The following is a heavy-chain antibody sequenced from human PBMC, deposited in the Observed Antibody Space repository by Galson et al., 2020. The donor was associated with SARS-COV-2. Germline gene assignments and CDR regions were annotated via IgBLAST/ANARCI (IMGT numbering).Heavy chain of an antibody. Sequence: ASVKVSCKASQYMFTDYYIQWVRQAPGQGLEWVGWINPNSGGTNYAQKFQGRVTMTRDTSISTAYMELSRLRSDDTAVYYCARDSKYHLYYYYYMDVWGKGTTVTVSS. V-gene: IGHV1-2*02. CDR3: ARDSKYHLYYYYYMDV. D-gene: IGHD6-6*01. J-gene: IGHJ6*03. CDR1: QYMFTDYY. CDR2: INPNSGGT.